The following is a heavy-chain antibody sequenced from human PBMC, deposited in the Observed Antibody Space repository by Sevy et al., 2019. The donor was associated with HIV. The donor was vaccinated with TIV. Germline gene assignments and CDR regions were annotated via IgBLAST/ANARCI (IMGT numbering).Heavy chain of an antibody. D-gene: IGHD3-22*01. J-gene: IGHJ4*02. CDR3: ARWTHYYDSSGYPL. Sequence: GGSLRLSCAASEFTFSSYSMNWVRQAPGKGLEWVSYISSSSSTIYYADSVKGRFTISRDNAKNSLYLQMNSLRAEDTAVYYCARWTHYYDSSGYPLWGQGTLVTVSS. CDR2: ISSSSSTI. CDR1: EFTFSSYS. V-gene: IGHV3-48*01.